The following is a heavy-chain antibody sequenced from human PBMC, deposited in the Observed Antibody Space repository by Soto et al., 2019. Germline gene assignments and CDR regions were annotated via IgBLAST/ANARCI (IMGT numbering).Heavy chain of an antibody. CDR1: GGSISSGGYY. CDR2: IYYSGST. Sequence: SETLSLTCTVSGGSISSGGYYWSWIRQHPGKGLEWIGYIYYSGSTYYNPSLKSRVTIPVDTSKNQFSLKLSSVTAADTAVYYCARDPRYCGGDCYTYGMDVWGQGTTVTVSS. V-gene: IGHV4-31*03. D-gene: IGHD2-21*02. CDR3: ARDPRYCGGDCYTYGMDV. J-gene: IGHJ6*02.